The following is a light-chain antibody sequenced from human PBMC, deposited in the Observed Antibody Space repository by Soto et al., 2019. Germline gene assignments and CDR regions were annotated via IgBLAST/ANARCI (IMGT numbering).Light chain of an antibody. Sequence: DIQMTQSPCTLSASVGDRVPITCRASQSISSWLAWYQQKPGKAPKLLIYDASSLESGVPSRFSGSGSGTEFTLTISSLQPDDFATYYCQQYNSYSWTFGQGTRWIS. CDR3: QQYNSYSWT. CDR2: DAS. V-gene: IGKV1-5*01. CDR1: QSISSW. J-gene: IGKJ1*01.